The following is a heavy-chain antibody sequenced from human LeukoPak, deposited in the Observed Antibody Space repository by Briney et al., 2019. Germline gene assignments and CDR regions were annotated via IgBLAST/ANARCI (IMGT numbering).Heavy chain of an antibody. CDR3: ARRASDFWSGRAWFDP. V-gene: IGHV1-8*03. CDR2: MNPNSGNT. J-gene: IGHJ5*02. CDR1: GYMFSIYD. Sequence: ASVKVSCKASGYMFSIYDINWVRQATGQGREWIGWMNPNSGNTGYAQKFQGRVTITRNTSISTAYMELSSLRSEDTAMYYCARRASDFWSGRAWFDPWGQGTLVTVSS. D-gene: IGHD3-3*01.